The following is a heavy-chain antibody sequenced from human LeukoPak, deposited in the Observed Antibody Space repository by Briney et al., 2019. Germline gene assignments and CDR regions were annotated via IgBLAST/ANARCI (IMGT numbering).Heavy chain of an antibody. CDR3: ARGGRYYDSSGLFYYYGMDV. CDR1: GFTFSDYY. Sequence: GSLRLSCEASGFTFSDYYMSWIRQAPGKGLEWVSHISSSGSTIYYADSVKGRFTISRDNAKNSLYLQMNSLRAEDTAVYYCARGGRYYDSSGLFYYYGMDVWGQGTTVTVSS. D-gene: IGHD3-22*01. CDR2: ISSSGSTI. V-gene: IGHV3-11*01. J-gene: IGHJ6*02.